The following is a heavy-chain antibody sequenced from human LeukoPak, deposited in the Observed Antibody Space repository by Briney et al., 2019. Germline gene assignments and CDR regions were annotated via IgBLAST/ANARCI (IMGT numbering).Heavy chain of an antibody. CDR1: AGSITNNNYY. J-gene: IGHJ4*02. Sequence: SSETLSLTCTVSAGSITNNNYYWGWICQPPGKGPEWIVSIHNGGSTYYIPSLKSRVTISIDTSKNQFSLKLSSVTAADTAVYYCATDRGVYSYGQEVFWGQGTLVTVSS. D-gene: IGHD5-18*01. CDR3: ATDRGVYSYGQEVF. CDR2: IHNGGST. V-gene: IGHV4-39*07.